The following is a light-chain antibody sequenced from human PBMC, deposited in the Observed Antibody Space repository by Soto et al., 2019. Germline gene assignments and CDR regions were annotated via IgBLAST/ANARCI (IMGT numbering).Light chain of an antibody. Sequence: ETVLTQSPCTLSLSPGERAILSCRASQSVSSTYLAWYQQKPGQAPRLLIYGASSRATGIPDRFSGSGSGTDFTLTISRLEPEDFAVYYCQQYNKSRWTFGQGTKVDNK. CDR1: QSVSSTY. J-gene: IGKJ1*01. CDR2: GAS. CDR3: QQYNKSRWT. V-gene: IGKV3-20*01.